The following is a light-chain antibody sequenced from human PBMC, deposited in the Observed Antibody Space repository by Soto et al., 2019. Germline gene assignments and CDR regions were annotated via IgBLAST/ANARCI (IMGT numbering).Light chain of an antibody. CDR2: DVS. Sequence: IVLTQSAATFSLSPGKRATLSFRASQNVTHYIIRYQQKPCQSPRLLIYDVSNRAAGIPARFSGSGSAIDFTLTVSSLEPKDFTVYYWQQRSNWPGTFGQVTKVEIK. CDR1: QNVTHY. V-gene: IGKV3-11*01. J-gene: IGKJ1*01. CDR3: QQRSNWPGT.